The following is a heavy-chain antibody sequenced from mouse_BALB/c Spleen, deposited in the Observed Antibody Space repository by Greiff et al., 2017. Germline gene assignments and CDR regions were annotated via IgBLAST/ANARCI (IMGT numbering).Heavy chain of an antibody. Sequence: VKLMESGPGLVAPSQSLSITCTVSGFSLTSYGVHWVRQPPGKGLEWLGVIWAGGSTNYNSALMSRLSISKDNSKSQVFLKMNSLQTDDTAMYYCAREPYAWFAYWGQGTLVTVSA. CDR2: IWAGGST. J-gene: IGHJ3*01. V-gene: IGHV2-9*02. CDR1: GFSLTSYG. D-gene: IGHD6-5*01. CDR3: AREPYAWFAY.